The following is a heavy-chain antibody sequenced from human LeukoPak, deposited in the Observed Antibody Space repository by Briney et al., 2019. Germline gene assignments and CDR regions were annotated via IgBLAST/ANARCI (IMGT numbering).Heavy chain of an antibody. CDR1: GATFTSYG. D-gene: IGHD6-6*01. CDR3: TRGGYSSSSS. V-gene: IGHV3-7*04. CDR2: IKPDGSDK. Sequence: GGSWRLSCTASGATFTSYGRNGVRKAPGKGLGWVANIKPDGSDKYYVDSVKGRFTISRDNAKNSLYLQMNSLRAEDTAVYFCTRGGYSSSSSWGQGTLVTVSS. J-gene: IGHJ4*02.